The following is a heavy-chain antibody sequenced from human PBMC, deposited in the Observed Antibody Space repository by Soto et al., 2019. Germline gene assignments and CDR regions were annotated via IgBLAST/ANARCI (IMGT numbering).Heavy chain of an antibody. D-gene: IGHD3-10*01. V-gene: IGHV1-8*01. CDR1: VYSFTKHD. J-gene: IGHJ5*02. Sequence: ASVKVSCKSSVYSFTKHDVIGVRQAPGQGLEWMGWMNPGSGDTGYAQKFQGRVTMTRDISIATAYMELSSLRSDDTAIYYCARMEPFGSLNWFDPWGQGTLVTVS. CDR3: ARMEPFGSLNWFDP. CDR2: MNPGSGDT.